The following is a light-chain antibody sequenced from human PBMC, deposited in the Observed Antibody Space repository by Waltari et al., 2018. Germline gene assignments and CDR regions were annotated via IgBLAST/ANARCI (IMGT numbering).Light chain of an antibody. CDR1: SSYVGGYDH. V-gene: IGLV2-14*03. CDR3: CSYKRGATWV. Sequence: QSVLTQPASVSGSPGQSITISCTGTSSYVGGYDHVSWYQQSPGKAPKLIIYDVVKRPSGVSTRFSASKSDNTASLTISGLQAEDEGDYYCCSYKRGATWVFGGGTALTVL. J-gene: IGLJ3*02. CDR2: DVV.